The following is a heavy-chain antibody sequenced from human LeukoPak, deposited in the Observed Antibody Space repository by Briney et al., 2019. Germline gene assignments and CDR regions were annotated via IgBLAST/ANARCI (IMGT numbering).Heavy chain of an antibody. CDR3: TRVYYYDSSGEVYFDY. CDR1: GFTFSAYA. J-gene: IGHJ4*02. V-gene: IGHV3-49*04. CDR2: IRSKAYGGTI. D-gene: IGHD3-22*01. Sequence: GGSLRLSCAVSGFTFSAYAMSWVRQAPGKGLEWVGFIRSKAYGGTIEYAASVKDRFTILRDDSKSIVYLKMNSVKTEDTAVYSCTRVYYYDSSGEVYFDYWGQGTLVTVSS.